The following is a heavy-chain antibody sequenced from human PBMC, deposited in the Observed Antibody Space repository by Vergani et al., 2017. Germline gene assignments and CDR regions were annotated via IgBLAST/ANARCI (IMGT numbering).Heavy chain of an antibody. D-gene: IGHD3-3*01. Sequence: EVQLLESGGGLVQPGGSLRLSCAASGFTFSSYAMSWVRQAPGKGLGWVSGISGSGGSTYYADSVKGRFTIARDNSKNTLYLQMHSLRAEDTAVYYCAKVISDLWSGYDYWGQGTLVTVSS. J-gene: IGHJ4*02. CDR3: AKVISDLWSGYDY. CDR2: ISGSGGST. CDR1: GFTFSSYA. V-gene: IGHV3-23*01.